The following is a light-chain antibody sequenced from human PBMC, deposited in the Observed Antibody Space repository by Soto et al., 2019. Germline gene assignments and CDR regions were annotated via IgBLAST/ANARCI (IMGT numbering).Light chain of an antibody. CDR1: QSLGVN. CDR3: QQYSNWPPWT. Sequence: EIVMTQSPATLAVSPGDTATLSCRASQSLGVNLAWYQQTPGQGRRLLICRASSRATGVPARFSASGSGTEFTLTISGLQSEDFAIYYCQQYSNWPPWTFGPGTKVDI. J-gene: IGKJ1*01. CDR2: RAS. V-gene: IGKV3-15*01.